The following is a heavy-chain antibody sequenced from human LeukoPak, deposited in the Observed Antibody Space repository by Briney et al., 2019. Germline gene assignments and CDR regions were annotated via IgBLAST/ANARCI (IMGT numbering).Heavy chain of an antibody. V-gene: IGHV3-15*01. CDR2: IKSKTDGGTT. CDR1: GFTFSNAW. Sequence: GGSLRLSRAASGFTFSNAWMSWVRQAPGKGLEWVGRIKSKTDGGTTDYAAPVKGRFTISRDDSKNTLYLQMNSLKTEDTAVYYCTAEGVTGDYDYFDYWGQGTLVTVSS. CDR3: TAEGVTGDYDYFDY. J-gene: IGHJ4*02. D-gene: IGHD4-17*01.